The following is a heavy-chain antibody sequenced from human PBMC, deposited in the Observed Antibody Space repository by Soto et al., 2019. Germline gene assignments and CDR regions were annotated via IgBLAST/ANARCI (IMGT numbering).Heavy chain of an antibody. CDR2: INHSGST. Sequence: QVQLQQWGAGLLKPSETLSLTCAVYCGSFSGYYCSWIRQPPGKGLEWIGEINHSGSTNYNPSLTRRVTISVDTSKTQFSLKLSSVTAAYTAVYYWARRIQLWLRFDYLGQGTLVTVSS. J-gene: IGHJ4*02. V-gene: IGHV4-34*01. D-gene: IGHD5-18*01. CDR3: ARRIQLWLRFDY. CDR1: CGSFSGYY.